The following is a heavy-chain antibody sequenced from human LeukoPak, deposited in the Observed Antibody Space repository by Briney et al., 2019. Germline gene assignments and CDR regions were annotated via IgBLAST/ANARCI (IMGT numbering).Heavy chain of an antibody. Sequence: PGGSLRLSCAASGFTFSNYAMSWVRQAPGKGLEWVSGISGSGGRTFNADSVKGRFTISRDNSKNTLYLQMNSLRAEDTAVYYCAKGGHPYYYDSSGPFDYWGQGTLVTVSS. J-gene: IGHJ4*02. CDR3: AKGGHPYYYDSSGPFDY. D-gene: IGHD3-22*01. CDR2: ISGSGGRT. CDR1: GFTFSNYA. V-gene: IGHV3-23*01.